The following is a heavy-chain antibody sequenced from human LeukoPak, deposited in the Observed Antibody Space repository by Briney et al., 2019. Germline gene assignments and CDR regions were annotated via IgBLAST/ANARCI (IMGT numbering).Heavy chain of an antibody. CDR2: VSGSGGRI. CDR1: GFTFSNYG. Sequence: PGGSLRLSCAASGFTFSNYGMSWVRQAPGKGLEWVSGVSGSGGRINYADSVKGRFTISRDNSKNTLSLQMDNLRVEDTAVYYCAKDESVGYSGPQKFDSWGQGTLVTVSS. D-gene: IGHD1-26*01. V-gene: IGHV3-23*01. J-gene: IGHJ4*02. CDR3: AKDESVGYSGPQKFDS.